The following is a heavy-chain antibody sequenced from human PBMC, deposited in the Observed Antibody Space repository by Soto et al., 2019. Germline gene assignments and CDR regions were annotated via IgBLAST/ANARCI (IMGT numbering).Heavy chain of an antibody. Sequence: QVQLQESGPGLVKPSETLSLTCTVSGGSISSYYWSWIRQPPGKGLEWIGYIYYSGSTNYNPSLKRRVTISVDTSKNQFSLTLSSVTAADTAVYYCARCIWFGEWEASNWFDPWGQGTLVTVSS. CDR1: GGSISSYY. CDR2: IYYSGST. CDR3: ARCIWFGEWEASNWFDP. D-gene: IGHD3-10*01. V-gene: IGHV4-59*01. J-gene: IGHJ5*02.